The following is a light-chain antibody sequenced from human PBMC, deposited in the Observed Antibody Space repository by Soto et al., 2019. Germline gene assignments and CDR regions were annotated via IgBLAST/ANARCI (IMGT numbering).Light chain of an antibody. V-gene: IGKV1-39*01. CDR2: DAS. CDR3: QQSYSTPQT. J-gene: IGKJ5*01. Sequence: DVQMTQSPSSLSASVGDRVTITCRASQSISINLNWYQQRPGKAPKLMIYDASSLQSGVPSRFSGSGSGTDFTLTISSLQPEDFATYYCQQSYSTPQTFGQGTRLEIK. CDR1: QSISIN.